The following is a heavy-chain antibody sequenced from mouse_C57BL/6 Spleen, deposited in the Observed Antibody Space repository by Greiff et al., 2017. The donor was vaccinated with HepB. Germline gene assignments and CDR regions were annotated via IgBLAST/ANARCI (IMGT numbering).Heavy chain of an antibody. CDR2: IDPSDSYT. CDR1: GYTFTSYW. CDR3: ARSELGLAY. D-gene: IGHD4-1*01. J-gene: IGHJ3*01. V-gene: IGHV1-50*01. Sequence: QVQLKQPGAELVKPGASVKLSCKASGYTFTSYWMQWVKQRPGQGLEWIGEIDPSDSYTNYNQKFKGKATLTVDTSSSTAYMQLSSLTSEDSAVYYCARSELGLAYWGQGTLVTVSA.